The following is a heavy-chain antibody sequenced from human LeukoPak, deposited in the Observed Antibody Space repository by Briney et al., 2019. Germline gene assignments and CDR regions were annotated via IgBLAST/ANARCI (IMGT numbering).Heavy chain of an antibody. J-gene: IGHJ4*02. CDR3: ARHPFATPFDY. Sequence: PSETLSLTCTVSGGSISSSSYYWSWIRQPPGKGLEWIGYAYYSGHTNYNSSLKSRVTMSLDTSKSQFSLRLSSVTAADTAVYFCARHPFATPFDYWGPGTLVTVSS. CDR1: GGSISSSSYY. V-gene: IGHV4-61*05. D-gene: IGHD2-15*01. CDR2: AYYSGHT.